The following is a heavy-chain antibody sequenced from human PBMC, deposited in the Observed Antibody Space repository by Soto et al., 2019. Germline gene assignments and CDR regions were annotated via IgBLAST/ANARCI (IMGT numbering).Heavy chain of an antibody. Sequence: ASVEVSCRASGYTFTSYFIHWVRQPPGQGLEWMGIINPSGGSPTYAQKFQGAVTMTSDTSTSTVYMELSSLRSEDTAVYYCARGPAALDYWGQGTLVTVSS. D-gene: IGHD6-13*01. CDR1: GYTFTSYF. CDR2: INPSGGSP. CDR3: ARGPAALDY. V-gene: IGHV1-46*01. J-gene: IGHJ4*02.